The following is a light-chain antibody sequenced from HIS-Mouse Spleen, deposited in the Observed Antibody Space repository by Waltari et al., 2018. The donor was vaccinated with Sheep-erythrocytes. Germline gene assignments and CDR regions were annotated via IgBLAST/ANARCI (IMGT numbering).Light chain of an antibody. J-gene: IGLJ2*01. V-gene: IGLV3-1*01. Sequence: SYELTQPPSVSVSPGQTASITCSGDKLGDKYACWYQQKPGQSPVLVIYQDSNLPSGIPERFSGANSGNTATLTICGAQAMDEDDYYCQAWDGSTAVVFGGGTKLTVL. CDR2: QDS. CDR3: QAWDGSTAVV. CDR1: KLGDKY.